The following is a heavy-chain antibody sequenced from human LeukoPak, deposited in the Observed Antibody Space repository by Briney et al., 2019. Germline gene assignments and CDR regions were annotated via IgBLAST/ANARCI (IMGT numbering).Heavy chain of an antibody. V-gene: IGHV1-69*05. J-gene: IGHJ3*02. CDR1: GGTFSSYA. Sequence: SVKVSCKASGGTFSSYAISWVRQAPGQGLEWMGGIIPIFGTANYAQKFQGRVTMTTDTSTSTAYVELRSLKSDDTAVYYCASLKNYYDSSGYLVTDAFDIWGQGTMVTVSS. D-gene: IGHD3-22*01. CDR2: IIPIFGTA. CDR3: ASLKNYYDSSGYLVTDAFDI.